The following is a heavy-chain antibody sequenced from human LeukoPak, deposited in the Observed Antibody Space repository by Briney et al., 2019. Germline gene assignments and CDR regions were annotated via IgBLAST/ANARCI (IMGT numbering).Heavy chain of an antibody. J-gene: IGHJ5*02. Sequence: SETLSLTCTVSGGSISSSSYYWGWIRQPPGKGLEWIGSIYYSGSTYYNPSLKSRVTISVDTSKNQFSLKLSSVTAADTAVYYCARHRRIAVAENNWFDPWGQGTLVTVSS. CDR2: IYYSGST. D-gene: IGHD6-19*01. CDR1: GGSISSSSYY. CDR3: ARHRRIAVAENNWFDP. V-gene: IGHV4-39*01.